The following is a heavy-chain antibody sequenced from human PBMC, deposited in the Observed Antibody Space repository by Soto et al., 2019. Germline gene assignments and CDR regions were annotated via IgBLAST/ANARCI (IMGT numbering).Heavy chain of an antibody. CDR3: AKGYCSSTSCYGTLTVHYYYYMDV. J-gene: IGHJ6*03. V-gene: IGHV3-30*18. D-gene: IGHD2-2*01. CDR1: AFTFSSYG. CDR2: ISYDGSNK. Sequence: QVQLVESGGGVVQPGRSLRLSCAASAFTFSSYGMHWVRQAPGKGLEWVAVISYDGSNKYYADSVKGRFTISRDNSKNTLYLQMNSLRAEDTAVYYCAKGYCSSTSCYGTLTVHYYYYMDVWGKGTTVTVSS.